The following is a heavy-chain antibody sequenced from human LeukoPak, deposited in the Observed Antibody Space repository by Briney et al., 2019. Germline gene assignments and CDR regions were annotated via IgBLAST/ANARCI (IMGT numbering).Heavy chain of an antibody. J-gene: IGHJ4*02. CDR3: AKVDYWSPENYFDS. CDR1: GFPFRSYA. V-gene: IGHV3-23*01. CDR2: ITDDEDT. Sequence: PGGSLRLSCVASGFPFRSYALTWVRQTPGKGLESVSVITDDEDTNYAASVKGRFTISRDNSQNTVFLQMNSLRVEDTAVYYCAKVDYWSPENYFDSWGQGTLVTVSS. D-gene: IGHD1-1*01.